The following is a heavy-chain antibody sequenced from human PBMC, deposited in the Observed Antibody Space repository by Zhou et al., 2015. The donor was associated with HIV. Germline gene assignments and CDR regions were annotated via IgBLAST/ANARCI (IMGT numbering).Heavy chain of an antibody. CDR2: IIPISGTA. Sequence: QVQLVQSGAEVKKPGASVKVSCKASGYSFTGYYIHWVRQARGQGLEWMGAIIPISGTANYAQKFQGRVTITADKSTSTAYMEISSLRSEDTAVYYCARVLRDGYNLAYWGQGTLVTVSS. D-gene: IGHD5-24*01. J-gene: IGHJ4*02. CDR3: ARVLRDGYNLAY. CDR1: GYSFTGYY. V-gene: IGHV1-69*06.